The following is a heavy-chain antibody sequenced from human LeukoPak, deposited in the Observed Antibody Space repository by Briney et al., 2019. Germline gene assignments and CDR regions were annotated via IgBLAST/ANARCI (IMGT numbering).Heavy chain of an antibody. V-gene: IGHV3-21*01. D-gene: IGHD2-15*01. J-gene: IGHJ5*02. CDR1: GFTFSSYS. Sequence: GRSLRLSCAASGFTFSSYSMNWVRQAPGKGLEWVSSISSSSSYIYYADSVRGRFTISRDNAKNSLSLQMNSLRDEDTAVYYCARGCIGGSCWSRNWFDPWGQGTLVTVSS. CDR3: ARGCIGGSCWSRNWFDP. CDR2: ISSSSSYI.